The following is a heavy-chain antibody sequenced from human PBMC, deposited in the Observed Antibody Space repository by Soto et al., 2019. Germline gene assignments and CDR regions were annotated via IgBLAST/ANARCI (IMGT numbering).Heavy chain of an antibody. V-gene: IGHV3-23*01. D-gene: IGHD5-12*01. Sequence: PGGSLRLSCAASGFTFSSYAMSWVRQAPGKGLEWVSAISGSGGSTYYADSVKGRFTISRDNSKNTLYLQMNSLRAEDTAVYYCAVALYPRKLIVATTLDYWGQGTLVTVSS. CDR2: ISGSGGST. J-gene: IGHJ4*02. CDR3: AVALYPRKLIVATTLDY. CDR1: GFTFSSYA.